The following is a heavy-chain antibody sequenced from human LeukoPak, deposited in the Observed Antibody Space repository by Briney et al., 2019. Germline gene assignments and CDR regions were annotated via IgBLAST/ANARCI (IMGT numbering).Heavy chain of an antibody. J-gene: IGHJ4*02. CDR2: ISWNSGSI. CDR1: GFTFDDYA. D-gene: IGHD3-3*02. V-gene: IGHV3-9*01. CDR3: AKADKTTIFGVVTFDY. Sequence: SLRLSCAASGFTFDDYAMHWVRQAPGKGLEWVSGISWNSGSIGYADSVKGRFTISRDNAKNSLYLQINSRRAEDTALYYCAKADKTTIFGVVTFDYWGQGTLVTVSS.